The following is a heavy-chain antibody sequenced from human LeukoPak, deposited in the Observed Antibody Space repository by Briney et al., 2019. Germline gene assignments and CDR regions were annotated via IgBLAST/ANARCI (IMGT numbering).Heavy chain of an antibody. CDR1: GFIFSSYA. Sequence: GGSLRLPCAVSGFIFSSYAMTWVRQAPGKGLEWVSAISGSGGSTYYADSVKGRFTISRDTSKSTLYLQMNSLRAEDTAVYYCAKRSGDSYYLDSWGQGTLVTVSS. CDR2: ISGSGGST. CDR3: AKRSGDSYYLDS. D-gene: IGHD2-15*01. J-gene: IGHJ4*02. V-gene: IGHV3-23*01.